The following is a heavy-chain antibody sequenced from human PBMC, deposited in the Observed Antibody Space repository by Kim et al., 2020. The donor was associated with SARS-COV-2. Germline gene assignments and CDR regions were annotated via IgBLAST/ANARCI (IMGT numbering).Heavy chain of an antibody. CDR1: GFTFSTYW. CDR3: VRGSNDWTGVDY. Sequence: GGSLRLSCAASGFTFSTYWMHWVHQVPGKGLSCVSRIDPDGNSEYCADSVKGRFTISRDNAKNTLYLQMNTLRAEDTAVYYCVRGSNDWTGVDYWGQGTLVTVSS. J-gene: IGHJ4*02. V-gene: IGHV3-74*01. D-gene: IGHD3-9*01. CDR2: IDPDGNSE.